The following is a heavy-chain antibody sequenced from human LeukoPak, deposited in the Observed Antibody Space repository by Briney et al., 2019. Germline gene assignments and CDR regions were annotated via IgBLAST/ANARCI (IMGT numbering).Heavy chain of an antibody. CDR3: ARDFNYGSGSYAFDI. D-gene: IGHD3-10*01. CDR1: GFTFSSYG. J-gene: IGHJ3*02. CDR2: INWNGGST. V-gene: IGHV3-20*04. Sequence: GGTLRLSCAASGFTFSSYGMNWVRQASGKGLEWVSGINWNGGSTGYADSVKGRFTISRDNAKNSLYLQMNSLRAEDTALYYCARDFNYGSGSYAFDIWGQGTMVTVSS.